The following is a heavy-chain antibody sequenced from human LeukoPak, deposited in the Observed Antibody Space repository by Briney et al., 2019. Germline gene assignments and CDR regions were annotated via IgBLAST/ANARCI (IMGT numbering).Heavy chain of an antibody. V-gene: IGHV4-59*01. D-gene: IGHD2-2*01. Sequence: SETLSLTCTVSGGSISSYYWSWIRQPPGKGLEWLGYIYYSGSTNYNPSRKSRVTISVDTSKNQFSLKLSSVTAADTAVYYCARHKVIRTVYQSPGQPLYYFDYWGQGTLVTVSS. CDR3: ARHKVIRTVYQSPGQPLYYFDY. J-gene: IGHJ4*02. CDR1: GGSISSYY. CDR2: IYYSGST.